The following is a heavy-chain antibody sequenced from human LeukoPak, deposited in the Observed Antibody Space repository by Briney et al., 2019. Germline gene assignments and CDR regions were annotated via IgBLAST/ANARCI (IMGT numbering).Heavy chain of an antibody. CDR3: ARASGGSSWYY. J-gene: IGHJ4*02. Sequence: SETLSLTCTVSGGSMSSYYWTWIRQPPGKGLEWIGHIYYSGSTNYNPSLKSRVTTSVDTSKNQFSLKLTSVTDADTAVYYCARASGGSSWYYWGQGTLVTVSS. V-gene: IGHV4-59*08. D-gene: IGHD6-13*01. CDR2: IYYSGST. CDR1: GGSMSSYY.